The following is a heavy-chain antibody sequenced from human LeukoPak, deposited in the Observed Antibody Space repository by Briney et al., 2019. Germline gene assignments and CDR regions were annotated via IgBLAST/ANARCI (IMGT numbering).Heavy chain of an antibody. CDR3: ARDHTSPPHSSLDY. J-gene: IGHJ4*02. Sequence: PSETLSLTCTVSGGSISSGSYYWSWIRQPAGKGLEWIGRIYTSASTNYNPSLKSRVTMSVDTSKNQFSLKLSPVTAADTAVYYCARDHTSPPHSSLDYWGQGTLVTVSS. V-gene: IGHV4-61*02. CDR1: GGSISSGSYY. CDR2: IYTSAST. D-gene: IGHD5-18*01.